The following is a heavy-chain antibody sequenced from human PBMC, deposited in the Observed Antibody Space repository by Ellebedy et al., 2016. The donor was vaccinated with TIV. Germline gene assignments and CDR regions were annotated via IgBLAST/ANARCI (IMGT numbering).Heavy chain of an antibody. J-gene: IGHJ4*02. CDR1: EFTFTNAW. D-gene: IGHD3-22*01. V-gene: IGHV3-15*01. CDR3: ASFHYYDSAY. Sequence: GESLKISCAASEFTFTNAWMSWVRQAPGKGLEWIGRIKSETDGGTADYAAPVKGRFTISRDDSKNTLYLQMNSLKTEDTAVYYCASFHYYDSAYWGQGTLVTVSS. CDR2: IKSETDGGTA.